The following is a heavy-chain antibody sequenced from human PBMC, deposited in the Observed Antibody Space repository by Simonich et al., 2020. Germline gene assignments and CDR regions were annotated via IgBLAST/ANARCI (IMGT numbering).Heavy chain of an antibody. CDR2: IYYSGST. CDR3: ARLPDY. CDR1: GGSISSYY. V-gene: IGHV4-59*08. J-gene: IGHJ4*02. Sequence: QVQLQESGPGLVKPSETLSLTCTVSGGSISSYYWSWLRQPTGKGLEWIGYIYYSGSTNTTPSLKSRVTISVDTSKNQFSLKLSSVTAADTAVYYCARLPDYWGQGTLVTVSS.